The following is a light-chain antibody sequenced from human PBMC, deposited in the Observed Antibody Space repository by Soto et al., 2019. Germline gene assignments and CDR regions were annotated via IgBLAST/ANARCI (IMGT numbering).Light chain of an antibody. V-gene: IGKV1-17*01. J-gene: IGKJ1*01. Sequence: TQLTQSTLSVSASGGEKRIMTCRASRDVGSDVSWYQQKPGQAPKLVIYATSNLYTGVPSRFSGRRSGTEFTLTISSLQPGDFATYYCQHYNTYPWTFGQGTKVDIK. CDR1: RDVGSD. CDR2: ATS. CDR3: QHYNTYPWT.